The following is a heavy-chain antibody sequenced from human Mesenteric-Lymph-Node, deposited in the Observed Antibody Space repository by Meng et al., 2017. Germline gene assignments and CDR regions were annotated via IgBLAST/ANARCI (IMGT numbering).Heavy chain of an antibody. D-gene: IGHD2-2*01. CDR2: INHSGST. CDR3: ARTIGGADIVVVPAAYYFDY. Sequence: VQLQQWGAGLLKPAETRSRTCADEGGSFSGDYWSWIRQPPGKGLEWIGEINHSGSTNYNPSLKSRVTISVDTSKNQFSLKLSSVTAADTAVYYCARTIGGADIVVVPAAYYFDYWGQGTLVTVSS. CDR1: GGSFSGDY. J-gene: IGHJ4*02. V-gene: IGHV4-34*01.